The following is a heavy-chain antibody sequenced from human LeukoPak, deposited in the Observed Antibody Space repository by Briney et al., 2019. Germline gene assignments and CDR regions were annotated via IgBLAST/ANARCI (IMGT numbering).Heavy chain of an antibody. CDR1: GGSISSYY. J-gene: IGHJ4*02. D-gene: IGHD1-26*01. Sequence: SETLSLTRTVSGGSISSYYWSWIRQPPGKGLEWIGYIYYSGSTNYNPSLKSRVTISVDTSKNQFSLKLSSVTAADTAVYYCARAESYSSFDYWGQGTLVTVSS. CDR2: IYYSGST. V-gene: IGHV4-59*12. CDR3: ARAESYSSFDY.